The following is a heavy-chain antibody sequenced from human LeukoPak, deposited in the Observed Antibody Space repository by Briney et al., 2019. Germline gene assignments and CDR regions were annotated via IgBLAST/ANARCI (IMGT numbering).Heavy chain of an antibody. Sequence: SETLSLTCTVSGGSISCYYWSWIRQPAGKGLEWIGRIYTSGSTNYNPSLKSRVTMSVDTSKNQFSLKLSSVTAADTAVYYCAGMYYDILTGQSDYWGQGTLVTVSS. CDR2: IYTSGST. V-gene: IGHV4-4*07. J-gene: IGHJ4*02. CDR3: AGMYYDILTGQSDY. CDR1: GGSISCYY. D-gene: IGHD3-9*01.